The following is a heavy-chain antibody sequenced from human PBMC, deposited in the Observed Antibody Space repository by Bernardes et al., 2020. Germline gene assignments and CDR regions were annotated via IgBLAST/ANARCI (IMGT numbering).Heavy chain of an antibody. CDR1: GFTFSSYA. J-gene: IGHJ4*02. CDR3: ARSLPSAWYDY. CDR2: ISDNSNFI. D-gene: IGHD2-15*01. Sequence: GGSLRLSCAASGFTFSSYAMSWVRQAPGKGLEWVSSISDNSNFIYYADSVKGRFTISRDNAKNSLYLQMNSLRTEDTAVYYCARSLPSAWYDYWGQGTLVTVSS. V-gene: IGHV3-21*01.